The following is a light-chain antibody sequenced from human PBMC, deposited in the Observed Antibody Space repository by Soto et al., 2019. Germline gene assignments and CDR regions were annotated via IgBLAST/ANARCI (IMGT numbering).Light chain of an antibody. CDR1: QSVSSY. J-gene: IGKJ4*01. Sequence: EIVLTQSPATLSLSPGERATLSCRASQSVSSYLAWYQQKPGQAPRLLIYDASNRATGIPGRFSGSGSGTDFTLIISSLEPEDFAVYYCQQRSNWPLTFGGGTKVEIK. CDR2: DAS. V-gene: IGKV3-11*01. CDR3: QQRSNWPLT.